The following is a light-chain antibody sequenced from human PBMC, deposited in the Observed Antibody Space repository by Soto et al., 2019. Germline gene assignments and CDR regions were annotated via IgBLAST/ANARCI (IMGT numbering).Light chain of an antibody. CDR2: GAS. Sequence: EIVLTQSPGTLSLSPGERATLSCRASQSVSSSYLGWYQQKPGQAPRLLIYGASSRATGIPDRFSGGGPGTDFTLTISRLEPEDFAVYYCQQYHNSPPTFGQGTKVDSK. V-gene: IGKV3-20*01. CDR3: QQYHNSPPT. CDR1: QSVSSSY. J-gene: IGKJ1*01.